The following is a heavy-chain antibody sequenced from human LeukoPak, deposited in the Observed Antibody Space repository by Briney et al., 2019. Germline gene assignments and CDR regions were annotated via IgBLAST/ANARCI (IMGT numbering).Heavy chain of an antibody. D-gene: IGHD2-2*01. J-gene: IGHJ4*02. V-gene: IGHV4-61*02. CDR2: IYTSGST. Sequence: PSETLSLTCTVSGGSISSSSYYWSWVRQPAGKGLEWIGRIYTSGSTNYNPSLKSRVTMSVDTSKNQFSLKLSSVTAADTAVYYCARDRADLVVVSWGQGTLVTVSS. CDR1: GGSISSSSYY. CDR3: ARDRADLVVVS.